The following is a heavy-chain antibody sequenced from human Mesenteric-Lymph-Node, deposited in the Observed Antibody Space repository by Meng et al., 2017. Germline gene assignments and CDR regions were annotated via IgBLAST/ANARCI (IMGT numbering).Heavy chain of an antibody. V-gene: IGHV4-30-4*01. J-gene: IGHJ4*02. D-gene: IGHD1-26*01. CDR1: GGSISSCDYY. CDR3: ARSPYSGSALPFFDY. CDR2: IYYSGST. Sequence: QLQLQGSGPGLVKPSQTLSLTCTVSGGSISSCDYYWSWIRQPPGKGLEWIGCIYYSGSTYYNPSLKGRVTISVDTSKNQFSLNLSSVTAADTAVYYCARSPYSGSALPFFDYWGQGSLVTGSS.